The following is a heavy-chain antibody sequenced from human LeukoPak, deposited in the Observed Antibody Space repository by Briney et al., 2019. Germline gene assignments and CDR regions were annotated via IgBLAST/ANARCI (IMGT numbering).Heavy chain of an antibody. V-gene: IGHV3-23*01. CDR3: AKREQQLASFDY. D-gene: IGHD6-13*01. J-gene: IGHJ4*02. CDR1: GFTFSTYA. CDR2: VSESGDTT. Sequence: PGGSLRLSCAASGFTFSTYAMTWVRQAPGKGLEWVSSVSESGDTTYYADSVQGRFTISRDNSKNTLYLQMNSLRAEDTAVYYCAKREQQLASFDYWGQGTLVTVSS.